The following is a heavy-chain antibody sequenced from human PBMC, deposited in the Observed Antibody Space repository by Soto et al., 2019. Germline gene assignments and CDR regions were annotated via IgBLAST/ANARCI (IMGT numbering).Heavy chain of an antibody. D-gene: IGHD2-2*01. Sequence: ASVKVSCKASGYTFTSHYMHWVRQAPGQGLEWMGIINPSGGTTSYAQKFQGRVTMTRDTSTSTVYVEVSSLRSGDSAVYYCVRDVVVPAAGYMDVWGKGTPVTGSS. J-gene: IGHJ6*03. CDR1: GYTFTSHY. CDR2: INPSGGTT. V-gene: IGHV1-46*03. CDR3: VRDVVVPAAGYMDV.